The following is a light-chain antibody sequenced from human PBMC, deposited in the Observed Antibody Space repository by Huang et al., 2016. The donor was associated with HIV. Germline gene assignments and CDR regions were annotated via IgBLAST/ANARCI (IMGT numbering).Light chain of an antibody. CDR1: QSVSSN. CDR2: GAS. Sequence: EIVMTQSLVTLSVSPGERATLSCRASQSVSSNLAWYQQKPCQAPRLLIYGASTRATGIPARFSGSGSGTEFTLTISSLQSEEFAVYYCQQYNNWPPDFGHGTKVDIK. J-gene: IGKJ3*01. V-gene: IGKV3-15*01. CDR3: QQYNNWPPD.